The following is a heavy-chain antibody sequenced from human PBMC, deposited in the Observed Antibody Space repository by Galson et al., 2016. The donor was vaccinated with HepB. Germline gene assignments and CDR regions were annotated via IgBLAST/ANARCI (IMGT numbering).Heavy chain of an antibody. CDR2: IWYDGSNK. Sequence: SLRLSCAASGFTFSNYAIHWVRQAPGKGLEWVAVIWYDGSNKYYADSLKGRVTISGDNSKNTLYLQMNSLRAEDTAFYYCARGHDFGDYLNSGTFDSWGQGTLVTVSS. D-gene: IGHD4-17*01. CDR1: GFTFSNYA. J-gene: IGHJ4*02. CDR3: ARGHDFGDYLNSGTFDS. V-gene: IGHV3-33*01.